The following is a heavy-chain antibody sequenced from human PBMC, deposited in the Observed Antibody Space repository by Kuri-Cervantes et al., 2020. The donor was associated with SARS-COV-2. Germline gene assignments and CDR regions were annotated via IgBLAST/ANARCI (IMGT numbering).Heavy chain of an antibody. CDR1: GGSFSGYY. V-gene: IGHV4-34*01. J-gene: IGHJ4*02. Sequence: GSLRLSCAVYGGSFSGYYWSWIRQPPGKGLEWIGEINHSGSTNYNPSLKSRVTISVDTSKNQFSLKLSSVTAADTAVYYCARLTGSGTVWYWGQGTLVTVSS. CDR3: ARLTGSGTVWY. D-gene: IGHD3-10*01. CDR2: INHSGST.